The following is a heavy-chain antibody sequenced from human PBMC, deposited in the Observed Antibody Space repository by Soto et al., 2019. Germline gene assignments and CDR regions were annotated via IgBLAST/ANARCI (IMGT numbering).Heavy chain of an antibody. CDR3: ARSEVGAGQGWFDP. CDR2: IYYSGST. Sequence: SETLSLTCTVSGGSISSGGYYWSWIRQHPGKGLEWIGYIYYSGSTYYNPSLKSRVTMSVDTSKNQFSLKLSSVTAADTAVYYCARSEVGAGQGWFDPWGQGTLVTVSS. J-gene: IGHJ5*02. CDR1: GGSISSGGYY. D-gene: IGHD1-26*01. V-gene: IGHV4-31*03.